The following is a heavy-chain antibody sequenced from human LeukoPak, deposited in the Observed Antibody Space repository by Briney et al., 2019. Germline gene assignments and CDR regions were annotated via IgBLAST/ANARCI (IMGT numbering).Heavy chain of an antibody. CDR2: ISYDGSNK. Sequence: PGGSLRLPCAASGFTFSSYAMHWVRQAPGEGLEWVAVISYDGSNKYYADSVKGRFTISRDNSKNTLYLQMTSLRAEDTAVYYCARSTDYCDYSACWYWGQGTLVTVSS. D-gene: IGHD4-17*01. CDR3: ARSTDYCDYSACWY. J-gene: IGHJ4*02. CDR1: GFTFSSYA. V-gene: IGHV3-30-3*01.